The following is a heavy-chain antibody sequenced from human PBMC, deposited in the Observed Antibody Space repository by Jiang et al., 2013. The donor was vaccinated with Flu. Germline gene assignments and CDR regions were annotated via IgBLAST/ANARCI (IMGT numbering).Heavy chain of an antibody. Sequence: KLSCADSGFTFSREWMHWVRQAPGKGLEWVARMDSDGTIINHADSVKGRFTISRDNAQSTLYLRMTSLRAEDTAVYYCIRDAFGARDFWGQGTLVTVSS. CDR1: GFTFSREW. D-gene: IGHD3-10*01. V-gene: IGHV3-74*01. CDR3: IRDAFGARDF. J-gene: IGHJ4*02. CDR2: MDSDGTII.